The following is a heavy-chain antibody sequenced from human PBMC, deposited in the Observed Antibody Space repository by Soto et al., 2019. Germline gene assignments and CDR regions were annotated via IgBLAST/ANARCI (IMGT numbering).Heavy chain of an antibody. V-gene: IGHV4-59*01. D-gene: IGHD6-25*01. CDR1: GVSISSYF. J-gene: IGHJ4*02. Sequence: SETLSLTCSVSGVSISSYFWSWIRQAPGRGLEWIGYTYHRGSTNYSPSLKSRVAISLDTSENQFSLKVNSVTAADTAVYYCAXIGGYHGPLDYWGQGTPVPVYS. CDR2: TYHRGST. CDR3: AXIGGYHGPLDY.